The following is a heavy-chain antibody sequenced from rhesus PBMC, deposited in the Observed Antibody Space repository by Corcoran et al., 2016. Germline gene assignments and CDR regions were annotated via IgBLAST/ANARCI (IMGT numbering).Heavy chain of an antibody. D-gene: IGHD6-25*01. CDR1: GGSISCSYYY. J-gene: IGHJ4*01. CDR2: ITYSGST. CDR3: AIPGYSGSWNQGYYFDY. V-gene: IGHV4-122*02. Sequence: QVQLQESGPGLVKPSETLSLTCAVSGGSISCSYYYWSCIRQPPGKGLEWIGYITYSGSTSYNPSLKSRVTISRDTSKNQFSLKLSSVTAADTAVYYCAIPGYSGSWNQGYYFDYWGQGVLVTVAS.